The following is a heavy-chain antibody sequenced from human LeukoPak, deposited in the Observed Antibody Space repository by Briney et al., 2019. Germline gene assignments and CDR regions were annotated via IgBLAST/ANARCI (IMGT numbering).Heavy chain of an antibody. CDR1: GGTFSSYA. Sequence: ASVKVSCKASGGTFSSYAISWVRQAPGQGLEWMGWINPNSGGTNYAQKFQGRVTMTRDTSISTAYMELSRLRSDDTAVYYCARGRRGPNDYWGQGTLVTVSS. CDR3: ARGRRGPNDY. D-gene: IGHD3/OR15-3a*01. V-gene: IGHV1-2*02. CDR2: INPNSGGT. J-gene: IGHJ4*02.